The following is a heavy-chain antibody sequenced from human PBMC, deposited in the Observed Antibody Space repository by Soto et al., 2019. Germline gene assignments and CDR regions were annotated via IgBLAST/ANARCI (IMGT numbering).Heavy chain of an antibody. D-gene: IGHD6-13*01. V-gene: IGHV4-31*03. CDR3: ARVFSDSSSFFDP. J-gene: IGHJ5*02. CDR1: GGSISSGGYY. CDR2: IYYSGRT. Sequence: QMQLQESGPGLVKPSQTLSLTCTLSGGSISSGGYYWSWIRQHPGKGLEWIGYIYYSGRTDYNPSLKSRVIISVYTSENQFSLKLSSVTAADTAVYYCARVFSDSSSFFDPWGQGTLVTVSS.